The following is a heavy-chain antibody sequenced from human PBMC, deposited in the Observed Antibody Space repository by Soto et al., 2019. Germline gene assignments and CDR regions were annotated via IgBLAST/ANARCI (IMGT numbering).Heavy chain of an antibody. Sequence: QVQLVQSGAEVKKPGASVKVSCKTSGYTFTSYHISWVRQAPGQGLEWMGWISAYYTNTNYAQKFQRRVTMTTDTLTRTAYMELRSLRSDDTAVYYCARDTPPTDYWGQGTLVTVSS. CDR3: ARDTPPTDY. V-gene: IGHV1-18*01. J-gene: IGHJ4*02. CDR2: ISAYYTNT. CDR1: GYTFTSYH.